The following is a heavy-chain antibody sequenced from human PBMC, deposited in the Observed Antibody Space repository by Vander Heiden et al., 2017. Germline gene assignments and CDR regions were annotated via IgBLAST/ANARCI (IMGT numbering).Heavy chain of an antibody. CDR2: MYTGGLT. D-gene: IGHD2-2*01. J-gene: IGHJ4*02. CDR3: ARDLVTSGQGSER. Sequence: EGELVESGGGLIQPGGSLRLLWAASGFSVSSNYLAWCRQAPGKGLEWVSVMYTGGLTDYADSVKGRFTISRDNSKNTVYLQMNSLRVEDTAVYDCARDLVTSGQGSERWAQGTLGIVSA. V-gene: IGHV3-53*01. CDR1: GFSVSSNY.